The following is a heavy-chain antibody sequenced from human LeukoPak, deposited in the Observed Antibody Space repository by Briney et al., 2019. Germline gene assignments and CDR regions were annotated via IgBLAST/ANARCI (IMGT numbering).Heavy chain of an antibody. Sequence: GGSLRLSCAASGFTFSSYWMSWVRQAPGKGLEWVANIKQDGSEKYYVDPVKGRFTISRDNAKNSLYLQMNSLRAEDTAVYYCARGRIAAAAPGVFDCWGQGTLVTVSS. J-gene: IGHJ4*02. CDR3: ARGRIAAAAPGVFDC. D-gene: IGHD6-13*01. CDR2: IKQDGSEK. V-gene: IGHV3-7*01. CDR1: GFTFSSYW.